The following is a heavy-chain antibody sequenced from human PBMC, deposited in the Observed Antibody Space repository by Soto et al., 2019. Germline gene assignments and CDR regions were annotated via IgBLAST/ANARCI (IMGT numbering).Heavy chain of an antibody. CDR3: ARLRWDYESTADGRGDAFDI. V-gene: IGHV3-64*01. CDR1: GFTFSSYA. CDR2: ISSNGGST. Sequence: EVQLVESGGGLVQPGGSLRLSCAASGFTFSSYAMHWVRQAPGKGLEYVSAISSNGGSTYYANSVKGRFTISRDNSKNTLYLQMGSLRAEDMAVYYCARLRWDYESTADGRGDAFDIWGQGTMVTVSS. J-gene: IGHJ3*02. D-gene: IGHD4-17*01.